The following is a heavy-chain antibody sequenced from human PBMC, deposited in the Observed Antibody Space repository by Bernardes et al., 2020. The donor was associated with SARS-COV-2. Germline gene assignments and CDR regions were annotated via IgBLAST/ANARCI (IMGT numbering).Heavy chain of an antibody. V-gene: IGHV3-66*01. CDR3: ARDVTYYYDSSGYGD. D-gene: IGHD3-22*01. Sequence: GGSLRPSCAASGFTVSSNYMSWVRQAPGKGLEWVSVTYSGGSTYYADSVKGRFTISRDNSKNTLYLQMNSLGAEDTAVYYCARDVTYYYDSSGYGDWGQGTLVAVSS. J-gene: IGHJ4*02. CDR2: TYSGGST. CDR1: GFTVSSNY.